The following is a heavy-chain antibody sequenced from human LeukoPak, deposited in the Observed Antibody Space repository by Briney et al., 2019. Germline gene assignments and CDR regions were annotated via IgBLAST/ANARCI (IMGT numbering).Heavy chain of an antibody. CDR1: GGSISGSSYY. V-gene: IGHV4-39*01. CDR2: IYYSGST. Sequence: PSETLSLTCTVSGGSISGSSYYWGWIRQPPGKGLEWIGSIYYSGSTYYNPTLKSRVTISVDMSKNQFSLKLNSVTATDTAVYYCARHYGLWGQGTLVTVSS. CDR3: ARHYGL. D-gene: IGHD3-10*01. J-gene: IGHJ4*02.